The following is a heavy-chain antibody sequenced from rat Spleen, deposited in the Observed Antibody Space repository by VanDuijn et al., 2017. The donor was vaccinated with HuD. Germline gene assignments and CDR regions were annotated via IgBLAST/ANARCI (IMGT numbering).Heavy chain of an antibody. Sequence: EVQLVESGGGLVQPGRSLKLSCVASGFTFSDYYMAWVRQAPKKGLEWVASISYEGSSTYYGDSVKGRFIISRDNAKSTLYLQMDSLRSEDTATYYSTTYPFSYWGQGTLVTVSS. CDR3: TTYPFSY. J-gene: IGHJ3*01. CDR2: ISYEGSST. V-gene: IGHV5-22*01. D-gene: IGHD1-2*01. CDR1: GFTFSDYY.